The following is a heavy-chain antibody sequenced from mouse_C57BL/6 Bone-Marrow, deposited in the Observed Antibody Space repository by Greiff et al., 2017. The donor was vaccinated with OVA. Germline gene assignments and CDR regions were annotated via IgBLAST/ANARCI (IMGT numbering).Heavy chain of an antibody. CDR1: GYTFTDYY. CDR3: ASLYYGSSYWYFDV. J-gene: IGHJ1*03. V-gene: IGHV1-19*01. Sequence: EVQLQQSGPVLVKPGASVKMSCKASGYTFTDYYMNWVKQSHGKSLEWIGVINPYNGGTSYNQKFKGKATLTVDKSSSTAYMELNSLTSEDSAVYYCASLYYGSSYWYFDVWGTGTTVTVSS. D-gene: IGHD1-1*01. CDR2: INPYNGGT.